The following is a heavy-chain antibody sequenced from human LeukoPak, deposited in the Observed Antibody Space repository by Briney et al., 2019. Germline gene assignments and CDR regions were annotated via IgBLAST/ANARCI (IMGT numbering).Heavy chain of an antibody. CDR2: IYTDGST. V-gene: IGHV3-53*01. CDR3: TKGTLSTGDY. Sequence: GGSLRLSCAASGFIVSSNYMNWVRQAPGKGLEWVSVIYTDGSTYYADSVKGRFTTSRDISRNTVHLQMNSLRAGDTAVYYCTKGTLSTGDYWGQGTLVTVSS. J-gene: IGHJ4*02. CDR1: GFIVSSNY. D-gene: IGHD3-9*01.